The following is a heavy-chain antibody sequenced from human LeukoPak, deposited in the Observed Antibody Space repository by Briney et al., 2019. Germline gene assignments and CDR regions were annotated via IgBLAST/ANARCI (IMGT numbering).Heavy chain of an antibody. J-gene: IGHJ4*02. CDR1: GGTFSSYA. D-gene: IGHD3-22*01. CDR3: AGSHGDISTYYYYSSGYYGAGY. V-gene: IGHV1-69*05. Sequence: SVKVSCKASGGTFSSYAISWVRQAPGQGLEWMGGIIPIFGTANYAQKFQGRVTITTDESTSTAYMELSSLRSEDTAVYYCAGSHGDISTYYYYSSGYYGAGYWGQGTLVTVSS. CDR2: IIPIFGTA.